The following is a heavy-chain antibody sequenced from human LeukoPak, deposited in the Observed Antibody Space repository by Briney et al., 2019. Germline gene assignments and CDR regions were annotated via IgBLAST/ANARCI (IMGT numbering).Heavy chain of an antibody. Sequence: GRSLRLSCAASGFTFSTYGMHWVRQAPGKGLEWVAVIWYDGSNKYYADSVKGRFTISRDNSKNTVYLQMNSLRAEDTAVYYCARVADMVRGVLTGAFDSWGQGTVVTVSS. CDR2: IWYDGSNK. D-gene: IGHD3-10*01. CDR3: ARVADMVRGVLTGAFDS. CDR1: GFTFSTYG. V-gene: IGHV3-33*01. J-gene: IGHJ3*01.